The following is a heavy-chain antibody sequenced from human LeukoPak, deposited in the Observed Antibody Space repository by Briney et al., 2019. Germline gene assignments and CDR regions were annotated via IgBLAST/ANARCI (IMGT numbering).Heavy chain of an antibody. CDR3: ARGTLVAAYLDY. CDR1: GYTFTSYA. V-gene: IGHV1-3*01. D-gene: IGHD6-13*01. CDR2: INAGNGNT. Sequence: ASVKVSCKASGYTFTSYAMHWVRQAPGQRLEWMGWINAGNGNTKYSQKFQGRVTITRDTSASTAYMELSSLRSEDTAVYYCARGTLVAAYLDYWGQGTLVTVSS. J-gene: IGHJ4*02.